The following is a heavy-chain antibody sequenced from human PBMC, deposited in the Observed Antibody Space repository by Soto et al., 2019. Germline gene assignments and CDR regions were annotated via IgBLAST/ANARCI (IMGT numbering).Heavy chain of an antibody. CDR1: GGTFSSYT. Sequence: SVKVSCKASGGTFSSYTISWVRQAPGQGLEWMGRIIPILGIANYAQKFQGRVTITADKSTSTAYMELSSLRSEDTAVYYCARGRRSSSWYVGYWGQGTLVTVSS. CDR2: IIPILGIA. D-gene: IGHD6-13*01. J-gene: IGHJ4*02. CDR3: ARGRRSSSWYVGY. V-gene: IGHV1-69*02.